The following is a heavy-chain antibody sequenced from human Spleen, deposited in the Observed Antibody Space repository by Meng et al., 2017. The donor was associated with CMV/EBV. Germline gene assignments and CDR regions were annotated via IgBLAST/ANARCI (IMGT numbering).Heavy chain of an antibody. J-gene: IGHJ5*02. CDR3: AREGVYCSSTSCYPWFDP. V-gene: IGHV3-33*01. CDR1: GFTFSSYG. Sequence: GESLKISCAASGFTFSSYGMHWVRQAPGKGLEWVAVIWYDGSNKYYADSVKGRFTISRDNSKNTLYLQMNSLRAEDTAVYYCAREGVYCSSTSCYPWFDPWGQGTLVTVSS. CDR2: IWYDGSNK. D-gene: IGHD2-2*01.